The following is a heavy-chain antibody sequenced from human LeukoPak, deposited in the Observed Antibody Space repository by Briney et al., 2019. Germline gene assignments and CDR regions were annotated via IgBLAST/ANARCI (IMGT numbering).Heavy chain of an antibody. Sequence: GASVKVSCKASGYTFTSYAIHWVRQAPGQRLEWMGWFNAGNGNRKYSQKFQDRVTITRETSATTAYMELNSLTSEDTAVYYCARVSDDSGWNFDYWGQGTLVTVSS. D-gene: IGHD6-19*01. CDR2: FNAGNGNR. CDR1: GYTFTSYA. J-gene: IGHJ4*02. CDR3: ARVSDDSGWNFDY. V-gene: IGHV1-3*01.